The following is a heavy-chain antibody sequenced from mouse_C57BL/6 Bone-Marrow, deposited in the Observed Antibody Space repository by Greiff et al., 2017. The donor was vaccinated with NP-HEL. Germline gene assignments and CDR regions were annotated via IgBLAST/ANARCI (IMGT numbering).Heavy chain of an antibody. D-gene: IGHD1-1*01. CDR1: GYAFSSSW. CDR2: IYPGDGDT. V-gene: IGHV1-82*01. Sequence: VQLQQSGPELVKPGASVKISCKASGYAFSSSWMNWVKQRPGKGLEWIGRIYPGDGDTNYNGKFKGKATLTADNSSSTAYMQLSSLTSEDSAVFFCARSTPVVGAMDYWGQGTSVTVSS. CDR3: ARSTPVVGAMDY. J-gene: IGHJ4*01.